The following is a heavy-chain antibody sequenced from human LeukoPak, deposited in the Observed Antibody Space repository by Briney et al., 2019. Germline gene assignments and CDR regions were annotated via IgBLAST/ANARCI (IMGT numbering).Heavy chain of an antibody. D-gene: IGHD6-19*01. CDR3: ASRAYSSGWYGGN. CDR2: IYYSGST. CDR1: GGFISSSSYY. Sequence: SETLSLTCTVSGGFISSSSYYWGWIRQPPGKGLEWIGSIYYSGSTYYNPSLKSRVTISVDKSKNQFSLKLSSVTAADTAVYYCASRAYSSGWYGGNWGQGTLVTVSS. V-gene: IGHV4-39*07. J-gene: IGHJ4*02.